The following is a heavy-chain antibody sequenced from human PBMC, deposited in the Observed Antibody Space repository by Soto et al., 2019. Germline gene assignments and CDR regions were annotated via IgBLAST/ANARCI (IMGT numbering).Heavy chain of an antibody. CDR1: GGTFSGYA. CDR2: IIPIFGTA. CDR3: AASAFWGAYYYYYYGMDV. V-gene: IGHV1-69*13. D-gene: IGHD3-16*01. Sequence: SVKVSCKASGGTFSGYAISWVRQAPGQGLEWMGGIIPIFGTANYAQKFQGRVTITADESTSTAYMELSSLRSEDTAVYYCAASAFWGAYYYYYYGMDVWGQGTTVTVSS. J-gene: IGHJ6*02.